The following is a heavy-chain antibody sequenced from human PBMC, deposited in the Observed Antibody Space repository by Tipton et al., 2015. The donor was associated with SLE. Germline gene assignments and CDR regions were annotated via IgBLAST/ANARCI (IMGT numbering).Heavy chain of an antibody. CDR2: IHASGSSGST. CDR3: ARARYFDL. Sequence: TLSLTCTVSGGSISSGGHYWSWIRQPAGKGLEWIGRIHASGSSGSTEYNPSLKSRVSMSLDTSKNQFSLNLTSVTAADTALYYCARARYFDLWGRGTLVTVSS. J-gene: IGHJ2*01. V-gene: IGHV4-61*02. CDR1: GGSISSGGHY.